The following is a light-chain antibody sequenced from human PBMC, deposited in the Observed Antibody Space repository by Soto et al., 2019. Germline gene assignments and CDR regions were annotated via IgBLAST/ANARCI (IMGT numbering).Light chain of an antibody. CDR2: DVI. V-gene: IGLV2-11*01. J-gene: IGLJ1*01. CDR3: CSYAGTYYV. Sequence: QSVLTQPRSVSGSPGQAVTISCTGTSSDVGGYNYVSWYQQHPGKAPKVMIYDVIKRPSGVPDRFSGSKSGYTASLTISGLQAEDEADYYCCSYAGTYYVFGTGTKLTVL. CDR1: SSDVGGYNY.